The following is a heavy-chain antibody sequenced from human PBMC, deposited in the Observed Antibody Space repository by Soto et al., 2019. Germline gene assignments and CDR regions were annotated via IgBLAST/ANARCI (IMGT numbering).Heavy chain of an antibody. Sequence: LSLTCSVSGGSISTSDYYWSWIRQHPVRGLEWIGYVYVSGDTLYNPSLESRVVISVETSENRFSLKLTSVTAADMAVYYCARDPRRTRGWHFDLWGRGTLVTVSS. CDR3: ARDPRRTRGWHFDL. V-gene: IGHV4-31*03. CDR1: GGSISTSDYY. D-gene: IGHD3-10*01. J-gene: IGHJ2*01. CDR2: VYVSGDT.